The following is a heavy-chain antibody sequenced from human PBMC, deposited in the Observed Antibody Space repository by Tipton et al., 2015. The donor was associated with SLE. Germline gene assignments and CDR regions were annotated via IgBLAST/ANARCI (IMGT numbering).Heavy chain of an antibody. Sequence: TLSPTCAVSGHSISSDYYWGWIRQPPGKGLEWIGNIYHSGSTYYNPSLQSRVTISVDTSKNQFSLKLNSVTAADTAVYYCARVGLVPLYWYFDLWGRGTLVTVSS. V-gene: IGHV4-38-2*01. J-gene: IGHJ2*01. CDR1: GHSISSDYY. D-gene: IGHD6-19*01. CDR2: IYHSGST. CDR3: ARVGLVPLYWYFDL.